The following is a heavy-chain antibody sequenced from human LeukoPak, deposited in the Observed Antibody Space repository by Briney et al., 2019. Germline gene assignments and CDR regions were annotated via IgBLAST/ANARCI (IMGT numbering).Heavy chain of an antibody. J-gene: IGHJ1*01. CDR1: GFTFSNYW. V-gene: IGHV3-7*01. D-gene: IGHD3-22*01. CDR3: ATYSSLNRREFQY. Sequence: GGSLRLSCEGSGFTFSNYWMGWVRQAPGKGLQWVANIKTDGSEKYYVDSVKGRFTISRDNAKNSLYLQMNSLRAEDTAVYYCATYSSLNRREFQYWGQGTLLTVST. CDR2: IKTDGSEK.